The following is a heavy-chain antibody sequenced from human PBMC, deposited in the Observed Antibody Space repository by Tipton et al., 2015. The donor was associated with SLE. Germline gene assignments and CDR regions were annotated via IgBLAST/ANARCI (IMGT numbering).Heavy chain of an antibody. Sequence: SLRLSCAASGFTFSTYSMNWVRQAPGKGLEWVSSISRSSSYIYYADSVKGRFTISRDNAQNSLYLQMNSLRAEDTAVYYCARLTGIAVTGNYYSYGLDVWGQGTTVTVSS. CDR1: GFTFSTYS. CDR3: ARLTGIAVTGNYYSYGLDV. D-gene: IGHD6-19*01. V-gene: IGHV3-21*01. CDR2: ISRSSSYI. J-gene: IGHJ6*02.